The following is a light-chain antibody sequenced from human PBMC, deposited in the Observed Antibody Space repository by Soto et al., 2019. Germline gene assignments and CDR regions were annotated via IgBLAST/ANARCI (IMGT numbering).Light chain of an antibody. Sequence: QSVLTQPVSVSASPGQSITSSCAGTSSDIGRFDYVSWYQHHPGNAPKLVISAVSRRSSGISDRFSGSKSGNTATLTISGLQAEDEADYYCASYTTATAQVFGGGTKLTVL. CDR1: SSDIGRFDY. J-gene: IGLJ3*02. V-gene: IGLV2-14*01. CDR3: ASYTTATAQV. CDR2: AVS.